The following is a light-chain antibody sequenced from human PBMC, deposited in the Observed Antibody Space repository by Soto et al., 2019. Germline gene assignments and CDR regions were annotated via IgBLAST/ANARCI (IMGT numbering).Light chain of an antibody. CDR2: DAS. CDR3: QQFNNYPIT. V-gene: IGKV1D-13*01. J-gene: IGKJ5*01. CDR1: QGIASA. Sequence: AIQLTQSPSSLSPSVGDRVAITCRASQGIASALAWYQQKPGKPPKLLIYDASSLESGVPSRFSGSGSGTDFTLTISSLQPEDFATYYCQQFNNYPITFGQGTRLEIK.